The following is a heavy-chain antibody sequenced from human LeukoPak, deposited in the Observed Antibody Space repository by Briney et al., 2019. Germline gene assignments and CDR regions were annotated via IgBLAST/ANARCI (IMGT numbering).Heavy chain of an antibody. CDR1: GFTVSSNH. V-gene: IGHV3-66*04. CDR2: IYSGGTT. Sequence: GGSLRLSCAASGFTVSSNHMSWVRQAPGKGLEWVSVIYSGGTTYYPDSVKGRFTISRDNSKNTLYLQMNDLRAEDTAVYYCARLAVAYFDYWGQGTLVTVSS. D-gene: IGHD6-19*01. J-gene: IGHJ4*02. CDR3: ARLAVAYFDY.